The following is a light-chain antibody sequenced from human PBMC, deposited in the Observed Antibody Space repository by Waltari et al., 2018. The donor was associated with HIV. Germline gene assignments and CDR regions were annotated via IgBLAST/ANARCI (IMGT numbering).Light chain of an antibody. CDR2: EDH. J-gene: IGLJ3*02. Sequence: FMLTQPHSVSGSPGKTVTISCGRSSGGIDSNYVQWSQHRPGRAPITVIYEDHQRPSGVPDRFSGSIDSSSNSASPTISGLETEDEADYYCQSYDADNHWVFGGGTKLTVL. CDR3: QSYDADNHWV. CDR1: SGGIDSNY. V-gene: IGLV6-57*03.